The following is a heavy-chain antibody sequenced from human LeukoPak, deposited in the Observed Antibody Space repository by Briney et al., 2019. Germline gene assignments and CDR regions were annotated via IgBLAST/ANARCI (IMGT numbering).Heavy chain of an antibody. V-gene: IGHV4-39*01. CDR3: ARAPMNFYSFTSFDY. Sequence: PSETLSLTCTVSGGSISSSSYYWGWIRQPPGKGLEWIGSIYYSGSTYYNPSLKSRVTISVDTSKNQFSLKLSSVTAADTAVYYCARAPMNFYSFTSFDYWGQGTLVTVSS. CDR2: IYYSGST. J-gene: IGHJ4*02. D-gene: IGHD4-11*01. CDR1: GGSISSSSYY.